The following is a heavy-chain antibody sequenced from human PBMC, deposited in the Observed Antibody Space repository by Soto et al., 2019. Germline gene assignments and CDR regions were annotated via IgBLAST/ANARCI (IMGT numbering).Heavy chain of an antibody. CDR2: IIPICGTA. V-gene: IGHV1-69*12. Sequence: QVQLVQSGAEVKKPGSSVKVSCKASGGTFSSYAISWVRQAPGQGLEWMGGIIPICGTANYAQKFQGRVTITADETPSTAYNELSSLRSEDTAVYYCARGARPAGIYYYYGMDGGGQGTKVAV. J-gene: IGHJ6*02. D-gene: IGHD2-2*01. CDR1: GGTFSSYA. CDR3: ARGARPAGIYYYYGMDG.